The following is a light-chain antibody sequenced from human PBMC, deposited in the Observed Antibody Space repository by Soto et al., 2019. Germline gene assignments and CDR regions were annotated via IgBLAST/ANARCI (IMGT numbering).Light chain of an antibody. V-gene: IGKV3-20*01. CDR2: GAS. CDR1: QSVFSNY. J-gene: IGKJ5*01. CDR3: QQFGSSPIT. Sequence: EIVLTQSPGTLSLSPGERATLSCRASQSVFSNYLAWYQQKPGQAPRLLIYGASSRATGIPDGFSGSGSGTDFTLTINRLDPEDFAVYSCQQFGSSPITFGQGTRVEIK.